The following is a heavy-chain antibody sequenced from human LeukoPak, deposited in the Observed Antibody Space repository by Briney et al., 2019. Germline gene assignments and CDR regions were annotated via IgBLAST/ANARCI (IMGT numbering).Heavy chain of an antibody. CDR3: AKVRGDRYGSGSFDY. J-gene: IGHJ4*02. D-gene: IGHD3-10*01. CDR1: GFTFSSYG. Sequence: PGGSLRLSCAASGFTFSSYGIHWVRQAPGKGLEWVAVISYDGSNKYYADSVKGRFTISRDNSKNTLYQQMNSLRAEDTAVYYCAKVRGDRYGSGSFDYWGQGALVTVSS. V-gene: IGHV3-30*18. CDR2: ISYDGSNK.